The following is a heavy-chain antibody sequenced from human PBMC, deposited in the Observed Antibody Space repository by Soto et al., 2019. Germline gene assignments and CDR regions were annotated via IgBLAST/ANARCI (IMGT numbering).Heavy chain of an antibody. Sequence: QVQLVQSGAEVKKPGASVRVSCKASGYTFTDYDISWVRLATGQGLEWMGWMNPSSGYTGYAQKFQGRVTMTWDTSISTAYMELSSLTSADTAVYYCARFVRHQLPTIDYWGQGALVTVSS. V-gene: IGHV1-8*01. CDR1: GYTFTDYD. CDR2: MNPSSGYT. CDR3: ARFVRHQLPTIDY. J-gene: IGHJ4*02. D-gene: IGHD1-26*01.